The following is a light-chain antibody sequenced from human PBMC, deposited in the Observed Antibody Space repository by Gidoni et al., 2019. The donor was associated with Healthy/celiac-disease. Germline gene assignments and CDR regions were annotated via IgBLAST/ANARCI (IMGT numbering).Light chain of an antibody. CDR1: QSVSSN. CDR3: QRYNNWPLT. Sequence: EIVMTQSPATLSVSPGERATRSCRASQSVSSNLAWYQQKPGQAPRLLIYGSSTRAAGIPARFSSSGSGTEFTLTISSLQSEDFAVYYCQRYNNWPLTFGGGTKVEIK. V-gene: IGKV3-15*01. J-gene: IGKJ4*01. CDR2: GSS.